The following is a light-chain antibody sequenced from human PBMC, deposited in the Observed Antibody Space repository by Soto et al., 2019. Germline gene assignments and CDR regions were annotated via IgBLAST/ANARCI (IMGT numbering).Light chain of an antibody. CDR1: QSVYSN. CDR2: VAS. V-gene: IGKV3-15*01. CDR3: QQYQKWPLS. J-gene: IGKJ4*01. Sequence: EIVMTQSPATLSVSPGERATLSCRASQSVYSNLAWYQQKPGQAPRLLIYVASTRATGIPARFSGSGSGTEFSLTISSLQSEDSAVYYCQQYQKWPLSCGGGTKVEIK.